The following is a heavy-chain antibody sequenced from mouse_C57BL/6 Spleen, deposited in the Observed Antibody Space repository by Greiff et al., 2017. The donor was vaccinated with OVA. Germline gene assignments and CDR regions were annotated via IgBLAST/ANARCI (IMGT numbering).Heavy chain of an antibody. CDR2: ISGGGGNT. CDR3: ARKGPLYDYVDY. J-gene: IGHJ2*01. D-gene: IGHD2-3*01. Sequence: EVKLVESGGGLVKPGGSLKLSCAASGFTFSSYTMSWVRQTPEKRLEWVATISGGGGNTYYPDSVKGRFTISRDNAKNTLYLQMSSLTTEDSAIYYCARKGPLYDYVDYWGQGTTLTVSS. CDR1: GFTFSSYT. V-gene: IGHV5-9*04.